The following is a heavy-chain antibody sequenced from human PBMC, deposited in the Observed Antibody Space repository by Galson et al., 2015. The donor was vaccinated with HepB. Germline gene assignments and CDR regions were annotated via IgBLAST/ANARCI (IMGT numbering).Heavy chain of an antibody. CDR2: ISSSGSTI. J-gene: IGHJ6*03. D-gene: IGHD1-26*01. CDR3: ARDLGGSYALPYYYYMDV. V-gene: IGHV3-11*01. Sequence: SLRLSCADSGFNFSDYYMSWIRQAPGQGLEWVSYISSSGSTIYYADSVKGRFTISRDNAKNSLYLQMNSLRAEDTAVYYCARDLGGSYALPYYYYMDVWGKGTTVTVSS. CDR1: GFNFSDYY.